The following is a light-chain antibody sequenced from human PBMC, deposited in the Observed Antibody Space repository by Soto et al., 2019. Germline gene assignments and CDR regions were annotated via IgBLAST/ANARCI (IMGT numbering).Light chain of an antibody. V-gene: IGLV2-14*01. J-gene: IGLJ1*01. CDR3: SSYTSSSPYV. Sequence: QSALTQPASVSGSPGQSITISCTGTSSDVGTYNYVSWYQHHPGKAPKLIIYEVSNRPSGVSNRFSGSKSGNTASLTISGLQAEDEADYYCSSYTSSSPYVFGTGTKLTVL. CDR2: EVS. CDR1: SSDVGTYNY.